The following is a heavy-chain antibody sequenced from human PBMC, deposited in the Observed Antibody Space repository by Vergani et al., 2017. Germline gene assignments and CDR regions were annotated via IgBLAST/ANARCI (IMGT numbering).Heavy chain of an antibody. CDR1: GYTFIEYD. Sequence: QVQLVQSGAEVKKPGASVKVSCWASGYTFIEYDIDWVRQAAGQGLEWMGWMNPKSGNSGFAQKFQGRVTMTRDTSISTAYMELNSLTSEDTAVYYCASCNWNYPQGYFDYWGQGTLVTVSS. CDR2: MNPKSGNS. CDR3: ASCNWNYPQGYFDY. J-gene: IGHJ4*02. V-gene: IGHV1-8*01. D-gene: IGHD1-7*01.